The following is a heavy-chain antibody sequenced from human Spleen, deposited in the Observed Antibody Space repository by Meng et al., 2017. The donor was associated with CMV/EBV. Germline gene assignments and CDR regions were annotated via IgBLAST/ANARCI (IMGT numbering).Heavy chain of an antibody. V-gene: IGHV3-NL1*01. J-gene: IGHJ3*02. Sequence: GESLKISCAASGFTFSSYGMHWVRQAPGKGLEWVSVMYAGGNTYYADSVTGRFTISRDISRNTLYLQMNSLRAEDTAVYYCARNYYDNSDDAFDIWGQGTMVTVSS. CDR1: GFTFSSYG. CDR3: ARNYYDNSDDAFDI. D-gene: IGHD3-22*01. CDR2: MYAGGNT.